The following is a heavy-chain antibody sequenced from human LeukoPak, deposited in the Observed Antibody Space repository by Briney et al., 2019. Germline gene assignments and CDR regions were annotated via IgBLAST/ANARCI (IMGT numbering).Heavy chain of an antibody. J-gene: IGHJ4*02. CDR1: GFTFSSYA. D-gene: IGHD6-19*01. V-gene: IGHV3-23*01. CDR3: AKSSLRYSSGWYSAY. CDR2: ISGSGGST. Sequence: PGGSLRLSCAASGFTFSSYAMSWVRQAPGKGLEWVSAISGSGGSTYYADSVKGRFTTSRDNSKNTLYLQMNSLRAEDTAVYYCAKSSLRYSSGWYSAYWGQGTLVTVSS.